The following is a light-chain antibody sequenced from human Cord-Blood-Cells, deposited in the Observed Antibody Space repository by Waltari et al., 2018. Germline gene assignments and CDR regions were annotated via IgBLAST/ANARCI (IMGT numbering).Light chain of an antibody. J-gene: IGLJ2*01. Sequence: ELTQPPSVSVSPGQTASITCSGDKLGDKYACWYQQKPGQSPVLVIYQDSKRPSGIPERFSGSNSGNTATLTISGTQAMDEADYYCQAWDSSVVFGGGTKLTVL. V-gene: IGLV3-1*01. CDR3: QAWDSSVV. CDR2: QDS. CDR1: KLGDKY.